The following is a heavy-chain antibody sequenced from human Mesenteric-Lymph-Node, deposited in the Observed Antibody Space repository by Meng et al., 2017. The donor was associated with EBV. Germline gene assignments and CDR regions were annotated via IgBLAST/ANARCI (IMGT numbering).Heavy chain of an antibody. CDR2: INTYGSST. CDR1: GSTFSSYG. CDR3: ARAVGQPPNYLDY. V-gene: IGHV3-74*01. J-gene: IGHJ4*02. Sequence: EVWLVAPGGGSWTPGVSLRLSCTATGSTFSSYGMRWVRQAPGKGLVWVARINTYGSSTTYADNLKGRVTITRDNAKSTLYLQMNSLRAEDTAVYYCARAVGQPPNYLDYWGQGTLVTVSS.